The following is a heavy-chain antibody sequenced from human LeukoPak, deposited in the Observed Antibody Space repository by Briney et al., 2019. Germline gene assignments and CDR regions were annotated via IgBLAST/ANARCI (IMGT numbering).Heavy chain of an antibody. CDR2: ISRSSTTI. Sequence: PGGSLRLSCAASGFTFSSYGMHWVRQAPGKGLEWVSYISRSSTTIKYADSVKGRFTISRDNAKNSVYLQMNSLRDEDTAVYYCARDYGDHGEYFDYWGQGTLVTVSS. J-gene: IGHJ4*02. V-gene: IGHV3-48*02. D-gene: IGHD4-17*01. CDR1: GFTFSSYG. CDR3: ARDYGDHGEYFDY.